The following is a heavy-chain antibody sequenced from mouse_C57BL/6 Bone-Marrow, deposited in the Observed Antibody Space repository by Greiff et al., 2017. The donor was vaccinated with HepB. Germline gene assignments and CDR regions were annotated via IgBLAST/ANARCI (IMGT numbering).Heavy chain of an antibody. D-gene: IGHD3-2*02. CDR3: ASARHGCSSGRFAY. CDR1: GFTFSSYT. V-gene: IGHV5-9*01. J-gene: IGHJ3*01. CDR2: ISGGGGNT. Sequence: EVKLMESGGGLVKPGGSLKLSCAASGFTFSSYTMSWVRQTPEKRLEWVATISGGGGNTYYPDSVKGRFTISRDNAKNTLYLQMSSLRSEDTALYYWASARHGCSSGRFAYWGQGTLVTVSA.